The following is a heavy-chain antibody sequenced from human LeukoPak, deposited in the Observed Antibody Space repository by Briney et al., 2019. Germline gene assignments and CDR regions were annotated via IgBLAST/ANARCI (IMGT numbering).Heavy chain of an antibody. D-gene: IGHD3-3*01. CDR2: FDPEDGET. V-gene: IGHV1-24*01. CDR3: ATVRFLEWLFS. J-gene: IGHJ5*02. CDR1: GYTLTELS. Sequence: ASVKVSCKVSGYTLTELSMHWVRQAPGKGLEWMGGFDPEDGETIYAQKFQGRVTVTEDTSTGTAYMELSSLRSEDTAVYYCATVRFLEWLFSWGQGTLVTVSS.